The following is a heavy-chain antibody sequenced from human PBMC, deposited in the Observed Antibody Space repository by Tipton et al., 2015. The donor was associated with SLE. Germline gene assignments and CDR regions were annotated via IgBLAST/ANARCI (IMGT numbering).Heavy chain of an antibody. CDR1: GGSISSSSYY. Sequence: LRLSCTVSGGSISSSSYYWGWIRQPPGKGLEWIGSIYYSGSAYSNPSLRSRVTISVDTSKNQFSLRLSSVTAADTAVYYCARHSGRLVPFDYWGQGTLVIVSS. J-gene: IGHJ4*02. CDR3: ARHSGRLVPFDY. V-gene: IGHV4-39*01. D-gene: IGHD6-6*01. CDR2: IYYSGSA.